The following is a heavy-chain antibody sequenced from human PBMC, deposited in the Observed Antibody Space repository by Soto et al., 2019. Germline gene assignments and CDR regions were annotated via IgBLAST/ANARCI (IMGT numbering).Heavy chain of an antibody. D-gene: IGHD3-22*01. V-gene: IGHV4-31*03. CDR3: ARGLPSYYYDSSVLGAFDI. J-gene: IGHJ3*02. CDR2: IYYSGST. Sequence: NPSETLSLTCTVSGGSISSGGYYWSWIRQHPGKGLEWIGYIYYSGSTYYNPSLKSRVTISVDTSKNQFSLKLSSVTAADTAVYYCARGLPSYYYDSSVLGAFDIWGQGTMVTVSS. CDR1: GGSISSGGYY.